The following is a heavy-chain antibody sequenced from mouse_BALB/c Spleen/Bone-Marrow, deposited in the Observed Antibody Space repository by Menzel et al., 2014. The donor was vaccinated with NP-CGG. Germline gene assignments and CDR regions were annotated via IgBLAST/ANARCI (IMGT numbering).Heavy chain of an antibody. V-gene: IGHV5-9-3*01. D-gene: IGHD2-4*01. CDR3: VRQYDYDGAWFAY. J-gene: IGHJ3*01. Sequence: EVKLEESGGGLVKPGGSLKLSCAASGFTFSSYAMSWVRQTPEKRLEWVATISSGGSYTYYPDSVKGRFTISRDNAKNTLYLQMSSLRSEDTAMYYCVRQYDYDGAWFAYWGQGTLVTVSA. CDR2: ISSGGSYT. CDR1: GFTFSSYA.